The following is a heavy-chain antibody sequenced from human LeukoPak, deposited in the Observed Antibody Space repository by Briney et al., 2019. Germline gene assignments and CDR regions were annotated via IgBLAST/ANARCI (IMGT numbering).Heavy chain of an antibody. D-gene: IGHD2-15*01. CDR1: GYTFTSYY. V-gene: IGHV7-4-1*02. Sequence: GASVKVSCKSPGYTFTSYYIHWVRQAPGQGLEWMGWINTNTGNPTYAQGFTGRFVFSLDTSVSTAYLQISSLKAEDTAVYYCAREYPGYCSGGSCWFDPWGQGTLVTVSS. CDR2: INTNTGNP. CDR3: AREYPGYCSGGSCWFDP. J-gene: IGHJ5*02.